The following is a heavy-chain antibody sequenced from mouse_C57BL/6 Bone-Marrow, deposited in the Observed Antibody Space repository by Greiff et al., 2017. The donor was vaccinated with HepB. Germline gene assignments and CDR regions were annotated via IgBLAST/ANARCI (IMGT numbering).Heavy chain of an antibody. CDR2: TFYSGIT. J-gene: IGHJ4*01. Sequence: EVHLVESGPSLVRPSQTLSLTCTVTGFSINSDCYWIWIRQFPGNKLEYIGYTFYSGITYYNPSLESRTYIPRDTSKNQFSLKLSSVTTEDTATYYCARSTVVAPYYAMDYWGQGTSVTVSS. V-gene: IGHV3-3*01. D-gene: IGHD1-1*01. CDR3: ARSTVVAPYYAMDY. CDR1: GFSINSDCY.